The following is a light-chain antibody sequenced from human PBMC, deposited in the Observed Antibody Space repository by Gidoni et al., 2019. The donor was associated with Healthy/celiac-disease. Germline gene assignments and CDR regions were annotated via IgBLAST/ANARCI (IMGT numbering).Light chain of an antibody. J-gene: IGKJ2*01. CDR1: QSISSY. CDR2: AAS. CDR3: QQRYSTPYT. V-gene: IGKV1-39*01. Sequence: DIQMTQSPSSLSASVGDRVTITCRASQSISSYLNWYQQKPGKAPKRLIYAASSLQSGVPSRFSGSGSGTDFTLTISSLQPEDFATNYCQQRYSTPYTFGQGTKLEIK.